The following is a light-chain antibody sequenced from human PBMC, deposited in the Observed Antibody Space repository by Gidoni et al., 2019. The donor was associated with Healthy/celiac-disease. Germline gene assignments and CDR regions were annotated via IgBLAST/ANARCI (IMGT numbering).Light chain of an antibody. J-gene: IGLJ1*01. CDR2: EVS. Sequence: QSALTQPAPVSGSPGQPITISCTGTSSDVGGYNYVAWYQQHQGKAPKLMIYEVSNRPSGVSNRFSGSKSGNTASLTISGLQAEDEADYYCSSYTSSSSLYVFGTGTKVTVL. CDR3: SSYTSSSSLYV. V-gene: IGLV2-14*01. CDR1: SSDVGGYNY.